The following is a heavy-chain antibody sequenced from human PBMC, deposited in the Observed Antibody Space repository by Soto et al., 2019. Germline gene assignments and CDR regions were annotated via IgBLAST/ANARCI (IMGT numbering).Heavy chain of an antibody. D-gene: IGHD3-3*01. CDR2: IWYDGSNT. Sequence: QVQLVESGGGVVQPGRSLRLSCAASGFTFSSYGMHWVRQAPGKGLEWVAIIWYDGSNTYYADSVKGRFTISRDNSKNTLYLQMNSLRAEDTAVYYCARDHGTPISGVVLKGTDYWGQGTLVTVSS. CDR3: ARDHGTPISGVVLKGTDY. CDR1: GFTFSSYG. J-gene: IGHJ4*02. V-gene: IGHV3-33*01.